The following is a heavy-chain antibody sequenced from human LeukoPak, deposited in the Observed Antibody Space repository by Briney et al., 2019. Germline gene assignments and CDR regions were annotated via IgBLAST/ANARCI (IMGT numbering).Heavy chain of an antibody. D-gene: IGHD3-22*01. CDR3: ARYYYDSSGYYYVRY. Sequence: GGSLRLSCAASGFTFSSYSMNWVRQAPGKGLEWVSSISSSSSYIYYADSVKGRFTISRDNAKNSLYLQMNSLRAEDTALYYCARYYYDSSGYYYVRYWGQGTLVTVSS. V-gene: IGHV3-21*04. CDR1: GFTFSSYS. CDR2: ISSSSSYI. J-gene: IGHJ4*02.